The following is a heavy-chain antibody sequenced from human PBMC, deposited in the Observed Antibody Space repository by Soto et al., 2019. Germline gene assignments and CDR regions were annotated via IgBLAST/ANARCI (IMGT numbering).Heavy chain of an antibody. D-gene: IGHD4-17*01. V-gene: IGHV1-69*13. J-gene: IGHJ4*02. CDR3: AREIDYGDYVFLSGFDY. Sequence: GASVKVSCKASGGTFSSYAISWVRQAPGQGLEWMGGIIPIFGTASYAQKFQGRVTITADESTSTAYMELSSLRSEDTAVYYCAREIDYGDYVFLSGFDYWGQGTLVTVSS. CDR1: GGTFSSYA. CDR2: IIPIFGTA.